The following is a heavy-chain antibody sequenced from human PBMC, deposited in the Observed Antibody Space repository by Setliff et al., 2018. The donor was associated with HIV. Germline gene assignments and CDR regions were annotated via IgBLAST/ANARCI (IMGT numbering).Heavy chain of an antibody. CDR2: VYYSGIT. D-gene: IGHD3-3*01. V-gene: IGHV4-39*01. J-gene: IGHJ5*01. Sequence: KASETLSLTCTVSGGSIIDSRYFWGWIRQPPGKGLEWIGSVYYSGITYYSSSLKSRVTVSVDTSRIQFSLKLTSVTAADTAVYKCVRHVWSDDFLVPGWFDSWSQGTRVTVSS. CDR3: VRHVWSDDFLVPGWFDS. CDR1: GGSIIDSRYF.